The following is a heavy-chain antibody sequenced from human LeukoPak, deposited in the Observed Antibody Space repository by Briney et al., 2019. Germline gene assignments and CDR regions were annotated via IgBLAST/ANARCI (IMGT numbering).Heavy chain of an antibody. J-gene: IGHJ4*02. V-gene: IGHV3-9*01. CDR3: AKGLQFPDY. CDR1: GFTFDDYA. Sequence: GGSLRLSCAASGFTFDDYAMHWVRHAPGKGLEWVSGISWNSGSIGYADSVKGRFTISRDNAKNSLYLQMNSLRAEDTALYYCAKGLQFPDYWGQGTLVTVSS. CDR2: ISWNSGSI. D-gene: IGHD2-15*01.